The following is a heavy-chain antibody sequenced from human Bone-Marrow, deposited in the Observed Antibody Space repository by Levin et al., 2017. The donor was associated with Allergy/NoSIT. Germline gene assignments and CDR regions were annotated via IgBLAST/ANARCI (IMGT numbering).Heavy chain of an antibody. D-gene: IGHD2-21*01. CDR1: GFTFSSFA. CDR3: AKLLGACGGETCQYPCEC. V-gene: IGHV3-23*01. CDR2: ISADGGRT. Sequence: GGSLRLSCAASGFTFSSFAMSWVRQSPGKGLEWVSSISADGGRTYYSDSVKGRFTISRDSSKSTLYLQMSTLRAEDTAVYYCAKLLGACGGETCQYPCECWGHGTLVTVSP. J-gene: IGHJ4*01.